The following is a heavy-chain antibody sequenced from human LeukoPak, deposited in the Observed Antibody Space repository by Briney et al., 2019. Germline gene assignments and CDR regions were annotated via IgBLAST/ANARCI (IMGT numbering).Heavy chain of an antibody. Sequence: GGSLRLSCAASGFTFDDYAMHWVRQAPGKGLEWVSGISWNSGSIGYADSVKGRFTISRDNAKNSLYLQMNSLRAEDTALYYWAKDMGTLAYCGGDCYTVDYWGQGTLVTVSS. CDR1: GFTFDDYA. D-gene: IGHD2-21*01. CDR3: AKDMGTLAYCGGDCYTVDY. J-gene: IGHJ4*02. CDR2: ISWNSGSI. V-gene: IGHV3-9*01.